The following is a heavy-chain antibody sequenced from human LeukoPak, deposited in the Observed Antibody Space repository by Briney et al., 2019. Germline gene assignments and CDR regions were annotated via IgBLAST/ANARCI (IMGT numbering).Heavy chain of an antibody. Sequence: SETLSLTCTVSGGSISSYYWSWIRQPPGKGLEWIGYIYYSGSTNYNPSLKGRVTISVDTSKNQFSLKLSSVTAADTAVYYCASSLAYCGGDCYSYDYWGQGTLVTVTS. J-gene: IGHJ4*02. CDR3: ASSLAYCGGDCYSYDY. D-gene: IGHD2-21*02. V-gene: IGHV4-59*08. CDR1: GGSISSYY. CDR2: IYYSGST.